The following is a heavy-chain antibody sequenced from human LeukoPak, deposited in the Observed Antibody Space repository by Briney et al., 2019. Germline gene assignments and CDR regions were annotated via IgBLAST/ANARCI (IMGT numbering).Heavy chain of an antibody. D-gene: IGHD3-10*01. Sequence: PSETLSLTCTVSGGSVSSSSYYWGWIRQPPGKGLEWIGSIYYSGSTYYNPSLKSRVTISVDTSKNQFSLKLSSVTAADTAVYYCAREYYYGSGSYGNIDYWGQGTLVTVSS. J-gene: IGHJ4*02. CDR2: IYYSGST. V-gene: IGHV4-39*07. CDR1: GGSVSSSSYY. CDR3: AREYYYGSGSYGNIDY.